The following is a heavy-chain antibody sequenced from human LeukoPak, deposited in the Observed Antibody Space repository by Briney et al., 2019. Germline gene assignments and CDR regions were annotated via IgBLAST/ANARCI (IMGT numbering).Heavy chain of an antibody. D-gene: IGHD1-26*01. CDR3: AKDRSGSYTDPSYFDY. V-gene: IGHV3-23*01. CDR1: GFTFSSYA. J-gene: IGHJ4*02. CDR2: ISGSGGST. Sequence: PGGSLRLSCAASGFTFSSYAMSWVRQAPGKGLEWVSAISGSGGSTYYADSVKGRFTISRDNSKNTLYLQMNSLRAEDTAVCYCAKDRSGSYTDPSYFDYWGQGTLVTVSS.